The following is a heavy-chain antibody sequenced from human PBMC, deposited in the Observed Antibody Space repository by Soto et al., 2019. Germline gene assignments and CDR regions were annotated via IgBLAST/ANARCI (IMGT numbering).Heavy chain of an antibody. D-gene: IGHD6-13*01. Sequence: GAPVKGSWKASGYTFTSYGVSWVRQAPGQGLEWMGWISAYNGNTNYAQKLQGRVTMTTDTSTSTAYMELRSLRSDDTAVYYCARRGPLIAAAANPFYYYGMDVWGQGPTVTVSS. CDR1: GYTFTSYG. V-gene: IGHV1-18*04. CDR2: ISAYNGNT. J-gene: IGHJ6*02. CDR3: ARRGPLIAAAANPFYYYGMDV.